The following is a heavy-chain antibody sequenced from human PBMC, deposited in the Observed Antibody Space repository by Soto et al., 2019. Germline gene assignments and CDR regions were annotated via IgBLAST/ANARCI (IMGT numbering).Heavy chain of an antibody. V-gene: IGHV1-69*13. Sequence: SVKVSCKASGGTFSSYAISWVRQAPGQGLEWMGGIIPIFGTANYTQKFQGRVTITADESTSTAYMELSSLRSEDTAVYYCARGYHYEYVWGSYPPRWFDPWGQGTLVTVSS. CDR2: IIPIFGTA. CDR3: ARGYHYEYVWGSYPPRWFDP. CDR1: GGTFSSYA. J-gene: IGHJ5*02. D-gene: IGHD3-16*02.